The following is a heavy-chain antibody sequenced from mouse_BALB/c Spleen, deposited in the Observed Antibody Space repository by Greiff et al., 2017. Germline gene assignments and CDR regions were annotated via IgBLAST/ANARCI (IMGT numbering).Heavy chain of an antibody. J-gene: IGHJ3*01. CDR3: ARELTTATAWFAY. D-gene: IGHD1-2*01. Sequence: QVQLQQSGAELVRPGSSVKISCKASGYAFSSYWMNWVKQRPGQGLEWIGQIYPGDGDTNYNGKFKGKATLTADKSSSTAYMQLSSLTSEDSAVYFCARELTTATAWFAYWGQGTLVTVSA. CDR2: IYPGDGDT. V-gene: IGHV1-80*01. CDR1: GYAFSSYW.